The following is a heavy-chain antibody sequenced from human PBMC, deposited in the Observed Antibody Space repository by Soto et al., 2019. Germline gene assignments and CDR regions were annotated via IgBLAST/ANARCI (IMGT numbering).Heavy chain of an antibody. J-gene: IGHJ4*02. D-gene: IGHD1-20*01. CDR3: ATSFPSKWYNWNDRGNY. V-gene: IGHV1-24*01. CDR2: FDPEDGET. CDR1: GYTLTELS. Sequence: ASVKVSCKVSGYTLTELSMHWVRQAPGKGLEWMGGFDPEDGETIYAQKFQGRVTVTEDTSTDTAYMELSSLRSEDTAVYYCATSFPSKWYNWNDRGNYWGQGNLVTVSS.